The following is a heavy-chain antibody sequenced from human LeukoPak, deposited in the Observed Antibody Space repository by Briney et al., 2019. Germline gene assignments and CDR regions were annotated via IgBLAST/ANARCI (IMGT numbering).Heavy chain of an antibody. CDR3: ARQIVGTSWNYYYSYIDV. CDR2: VFHSGNT. CDR1: GGSISSSLYH. Sequence: PSETLSLTCSVSGGSISSSLYHWGWLRQPPGKGLEWIGNVFHSGNTYSSPSLQSRVALSVDTSKNQFSLKLTSVTATDTAVYYCARQIVGTSWNYYYSYIDVWGKGTSVSVSS. V-gene: IGHV4-39*01. J-gene: IGHJ6*03. D-gene: IGHD1-1*01.